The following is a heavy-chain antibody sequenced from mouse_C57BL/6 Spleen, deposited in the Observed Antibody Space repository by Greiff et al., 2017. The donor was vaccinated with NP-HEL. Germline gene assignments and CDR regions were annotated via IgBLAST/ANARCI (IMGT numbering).Heavy chain of an antibody. V-gene: IGHV1-15*01. CDR2: IDPETGGT. D-gene: IGHD2-3*01. J-gene: IGHJ2*01. CDR3: TRGDGYDY. Sequence: VQVVESGAELVRPGASVTLSCKASGYTFTDYEMHWVKQTPVHGLEWIGAIDPETGGTAYNQKFKGKAILTADKSSSTAYMELRSLTSEDSAVYYCTRGDGYDYWGQGTTLTVSA. CDR1: GYTFTDYE.